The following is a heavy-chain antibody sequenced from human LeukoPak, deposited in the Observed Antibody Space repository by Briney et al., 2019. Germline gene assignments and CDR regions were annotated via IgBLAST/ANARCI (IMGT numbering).Heavy chain of an antibody. Sequence: SGTLSLTCTVSGGSVTTSTYYWGWIRQPPGKGLEWIGTIKNSGITHYNPSLKSRLTMSVDTSKNQFSLKLNSVTAADTAVYYCATRRSGSYSEYWGQGILVTVSS. CDR1: GGSVTTSTYY. CDR3: ATRRSGSYSEY. J-gene: IGHJ4*02. CDR2: IKNSGIT. V-gene: IGHV4-39*01. D-gene: IGHD1-26*01.